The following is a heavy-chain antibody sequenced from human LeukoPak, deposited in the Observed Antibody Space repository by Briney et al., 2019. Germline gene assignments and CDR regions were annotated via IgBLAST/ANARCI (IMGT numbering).Heavy chain of an antibody. CDR3: ARDSPYYYDSSGYYRDAFDI. CDR2: ISAYNGNT. J-gene: IGHJ3*02. CDR1: GYTFTSYG. V-gene: IGHV1-18*01. D-gene: IGHD3-22*01. Sequence: ASVKVSCKASGYTFTSYGISWVRQAPGQGLEWMGWISAYNGNTNYAQKLQGRVTMTTDTSTSTAYMELRSLGSDDTGVYYCARDSPYYYDSSGYYRDAFDIWGQGTMVTVSS.